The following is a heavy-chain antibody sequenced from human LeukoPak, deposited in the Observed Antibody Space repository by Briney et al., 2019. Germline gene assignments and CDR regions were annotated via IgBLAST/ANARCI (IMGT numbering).Heavy chain of an antibody. J-gene: IGHJ4*02. CDR3: ARELPGYSSGWYGY. Sequence: SVKVSCKASGGTFSSYAISWVRQAPGQGLEWMGGIIPIFGTANYAQKFQGRVTITADESTSTAYMEQSSLRSEDTAVYYCARELPGYSSGWYGYWGQGTLVTVSS. CDR1: GGTFSSYA. CDR2: IIPIFGTA. V-gene: IGHV1-69*13. D-gene: IGHD6-19*01.